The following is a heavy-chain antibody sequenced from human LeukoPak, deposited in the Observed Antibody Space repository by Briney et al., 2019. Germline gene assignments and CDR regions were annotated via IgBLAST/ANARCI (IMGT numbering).Heavy chain of an antibody. Sequence: GGSLRLSCAASGFSFSTYNMNWVRQAPGKGLEWVSSISSGSTFIYYADSVKGRFTISRDNAKNSLYLHMNSLRAEDTAVYYCAREYLAWAFDIWGQGTMVTVSS. V-gene: IGHV3-21*01. J-gene: IGHJ3*02. CDR1: GFSFSTYN. CDR2: ISSGSTFI. CDR3: AREYLAWAFDI.